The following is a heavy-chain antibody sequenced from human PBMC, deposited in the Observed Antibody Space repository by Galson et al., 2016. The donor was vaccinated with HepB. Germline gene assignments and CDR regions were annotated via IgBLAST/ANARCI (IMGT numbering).Heavy chain of an antibody. Sequence: PALVKPTQTLTLTCTVSGFSLSNARMGVGWIRQPPGKALEWLAHIYSTDEKLFSTSLESRLSISRYTSKSQVLLTLTNMVPVDTTTYFCSRIRTGTYFGRPFDRGGRGTLVPVSS. CDR2: IYSTDEK. CDR1: GFSLSNARMG. J-gene: IGHJ2*01. D-gene: IGHD1-26*01. V-gene: IGHV2-26*01. CDR3: SRIRTGTYFGRPFDR.